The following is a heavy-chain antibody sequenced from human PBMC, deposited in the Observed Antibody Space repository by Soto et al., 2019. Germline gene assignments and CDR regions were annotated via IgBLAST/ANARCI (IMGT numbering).Heavy chain of an antibody. V-gene: IGHV3-30-3*01. CDR2: ISYDGSNT. Sequence: QVQLVESGGGVVQPGRSLTLSCAASGFTFSRFFMHWVRQAPGKGLAWVAVISYDGSNTHYAESVKGRFNISRDDSKNTVYLQMNNLRGEDSAVYYCARDHGMFLSYYYYGMDVWGQGTTVTVSS. J-gene: IGHJ6*02. CDR1: GFTFSRFF. CDR3: ARDHGMFLSYYYYGMDV. D-gene: IGHD3-10*02.